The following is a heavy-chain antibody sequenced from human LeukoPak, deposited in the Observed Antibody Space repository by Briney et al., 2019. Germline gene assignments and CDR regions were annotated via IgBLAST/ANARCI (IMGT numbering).Heavy chain of an antibody. CDR1: GFTFSSYA. D-gene: IGHD6-13*01. CDR3: ARHSIAAAVTLPY. CDR2: ISGSGGST. Sequence: GGSLRLSCAASGFTFSSYAMSWVRQAPGKGLEWVSAISGSGGSTYYADSVKGRFTISRDNSKNTLYLQMNGLRAEDTAVYYCARHSIAAAVTLPYWGQGTLVTVSS. J-gene: IGHJ4*02. V-gene: IGHV3-23*01.